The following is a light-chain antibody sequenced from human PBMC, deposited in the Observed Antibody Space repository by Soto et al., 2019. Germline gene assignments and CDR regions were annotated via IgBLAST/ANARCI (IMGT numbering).Light chain of an antibody. CDR3: QSYDSSLSAHVV. V-gene: IGLV1-40*01. J-gene: IGLJ2*01. CDR1: SSNIGAGYE. Sequence: QSVLTQLPSVSGAPGQRVTISCTGSSSNIGAGYEVHWYQQLPGTAPKLLIYGNSNRPSGVPDRFSGSKSGTSASLAITGLQAEDEADYYCQSYDSSLSAHVVFGGGTKLTVL. CDR2: GNS.